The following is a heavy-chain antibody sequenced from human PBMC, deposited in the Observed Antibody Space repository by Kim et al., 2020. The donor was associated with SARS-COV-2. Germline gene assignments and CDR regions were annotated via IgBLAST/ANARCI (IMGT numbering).Heavy chain of an antibody. CDR2: IYRGGNT. CDR3: ARGTLGVRDF. CDR1: GLDVSSNY. Sequence: GGSLRLSCVASGLDVSSNYMSWLRQAPGKGLEWVSVIYRGGNTYDADSVKGRFTISRDNSKNTVYLQMNNVRPEDTAIYYCARGTLGVRDFWGQGTLVTVSS. V-gene: IGHV3-53*01. J-gene: IGHJ4*02. D-gene: IGHD3-10*01.